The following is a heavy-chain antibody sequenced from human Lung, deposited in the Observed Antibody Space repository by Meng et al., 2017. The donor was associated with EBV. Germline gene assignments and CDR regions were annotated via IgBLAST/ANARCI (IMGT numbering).Heavy chain of an antibody. CDR2: ISFDGTNE. CDR1: GFTFNDYG. CDR3: AKDGPHYFDH. Sequence: QLQLVVSGGGVVEAGRSLTLSCATSGFTFNDYGIHWVRQAPGKGLEWVAVISFDGTNEYYADSVKGRFTISRDDSKNTSSLQMGALRAEDTAVYYCAKDGPHYFDHWGAGTLVTVSS. V-gene: IGHV3-30*18. J-gene: IGHJ4*02.